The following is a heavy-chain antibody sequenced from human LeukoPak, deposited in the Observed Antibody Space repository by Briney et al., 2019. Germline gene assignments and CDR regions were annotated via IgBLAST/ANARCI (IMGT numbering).Heavy chain of an antibody. J-gene: IGHJ4*02. Sequence: GGSLTLSCAASGFTFSSYAMSWVRQPPGKGLEWVSAISGSGGSTYYADSVKGRFTTSRDTSKNTLYLQMNSLRAEDTAVYYCAKRMSRGAVAALFDYWGQGTLVTVSS. CDR1: GFTFSSYA. D-gene: IGHD6-19*01. CDR3: AKRMSRGAVAALFDY. CDR2: ISGSGGST. V-gene: IGHV3-23*01.